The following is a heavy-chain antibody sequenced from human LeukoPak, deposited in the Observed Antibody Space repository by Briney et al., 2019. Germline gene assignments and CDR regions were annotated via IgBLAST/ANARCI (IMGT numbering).Heavy chain of an antibody. CDR2: IYYSGST. J-gene: IGHJ4*02. CDR3: AKNYYDSSGYPLFDY. CDR1: GGSISSSSYY. V-gene: IGHV4-39*01. D-gene: IGHD3-22*01. Sequence: PSETLSLTCTVSGGSISSSSYYWGWIRQPPGKGLEWIGSIYYSGSTYYNPSLKSRVTISVDTSKNQFSLKLSSVTAADTAVYYCAKNYYDSSGYPLFDYWGQGTLVTVSS.